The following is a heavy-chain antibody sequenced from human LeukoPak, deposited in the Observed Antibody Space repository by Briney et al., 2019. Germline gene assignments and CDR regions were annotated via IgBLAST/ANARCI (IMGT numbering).Heavy chain of an antibody. CDR3: ATDVVVTATTLFDF. Sequence: ASVKVSCKVSGYTLTELSMHGVRQPPGKGREWRGGFDPEDGETIYAQKFQGRVTMNEDPSTDTAYMELRSLRSEDTAVYYCATDVVVTATTLFDFWGQGTVVTVSS. CDR1: GYTLTELS. V-gene: IGHV1-24*01. D-gene: IGHD2-21*02. CDR2: FDPEDGET. J-gene: IGHJ4*02.